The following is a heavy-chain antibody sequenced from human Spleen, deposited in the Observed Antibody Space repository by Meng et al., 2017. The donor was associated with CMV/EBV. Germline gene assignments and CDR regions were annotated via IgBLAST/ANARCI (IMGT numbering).Heavy chain of an antibody. Sequence: ASVKVSCKAFGYNVNDYQINWVRQAPGQGLEWMGWIDPNSGGTNYAQKFQGRVIMTSDTSTSAVCMELSTLSSDDRAVYYCARGGPHCSVGGCYFDFWGQGSLVTVSS. J-gene: IGHJ4*02. D-gene: IGHD2-15*01. V-gene: IGHV1-2*02. CDR1: GYNVNDYQ. CDR2: IDPNSGGT. CDR3: ARGGPHCSVGGCYFDF.